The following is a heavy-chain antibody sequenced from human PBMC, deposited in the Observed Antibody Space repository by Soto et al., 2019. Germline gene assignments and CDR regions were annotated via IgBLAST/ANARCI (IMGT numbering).Heavy chain of an antibody. V-gene: IGHV1-69*06. CDR2: IIPIFGTA. CDR3: ARDYGGNKPLDY. Sequence: SVKVSCKASGGTFSSYAISWVRQAPGQGLEWMGGIIPIFGTANYAQKFQGRVTITADKSTSTAYMELSSLRSEDTAVYYCARDYGGNKPLDYWGQGTLVTVPS. J-gene: IGHJ4*02. CDR1: GGTFSSYA. D-gene: IGHD4-17*01.